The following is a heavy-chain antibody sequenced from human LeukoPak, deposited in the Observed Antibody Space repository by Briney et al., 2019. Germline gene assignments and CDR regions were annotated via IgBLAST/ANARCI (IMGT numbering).Heavy chain of an antibody. CDR1: GGSFSGYY. Sequence: SETLSLTCAVYGGSFSGYYWSWIRQPPGKGLEWIGEINHSGSTNYNPSLKSRVTISVDTSKNQFSLKLSSVTAADTAVYYCARRLSVVVVAARLDPWGQGTLVTVSS. CDR2: INHSGST. D-gene: IGHD2-15*01. J-gene: IGHJ5*02. CDR3: ARRLSVVVVAARLDP. V-gene: IGHV4-34*01.